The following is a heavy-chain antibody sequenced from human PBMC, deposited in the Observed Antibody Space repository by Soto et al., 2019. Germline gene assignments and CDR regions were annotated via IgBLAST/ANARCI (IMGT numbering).Heavy chain of an antibody. CDR3: AAPPRY. J-gene: IGHJ4*02. CDR1: GGSISSSDYY. D-gene: IGHD6-6*01. Sequence: SETLSLTCTVSGGSISSSDYYWGWIRQPPGKGLEWIGNIYYSGSTSYNPSLKSRVTISVDTSKNQVSLKLSSVTAADTAVYYFAAPPRYWGEGTLVTVVS. CDR2: IYYSGST. V-gene: IGHV4-39*07.